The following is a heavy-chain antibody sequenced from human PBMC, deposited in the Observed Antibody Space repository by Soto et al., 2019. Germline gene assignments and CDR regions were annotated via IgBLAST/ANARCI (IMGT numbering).Heavy chain of an antibody. CDR1: GFTFSSYA. D-gene: IGHD3-3*01. J-gene: IGHJ4*02. Sequence: PGGSLRLSCAASGFTFSSYAMHWVRQAPGKGLEWVAVISYDGSNKYYADSVKGRFTISRDNSKNTLYLQMNSLRAEDTAVHYCARGVSYDFWSGYYTGYTTIWGQGTRVTVS. CDR3: ARGVSYDFWSGYYTGYTTI. CDR2: ISYDGSNK. V-gene: IGHV3-30-3*01.